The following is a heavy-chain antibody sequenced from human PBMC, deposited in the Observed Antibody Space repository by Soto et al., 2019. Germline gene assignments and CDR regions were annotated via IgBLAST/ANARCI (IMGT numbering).Heavy chain of an antibody. CDR1: GFTFSSYG. J-gene: IGHJ6*02. V-gene: IGHV3-33*01. CDR2: IWYDGSNK. Sequence: RRLSCAASGFTFSSYGMHWVRQAPGKGLEWVAVIWYDGSNKYYADSVKGRFTISRDNSKNTLYLQMNSLRAEDTAVYYCAREEYCSSTSCRYYGMDVWGQGTTVTVSS. CDR3: AREEYCSSTSCRYYGMDV. D-gene: IGHD2-2*01.